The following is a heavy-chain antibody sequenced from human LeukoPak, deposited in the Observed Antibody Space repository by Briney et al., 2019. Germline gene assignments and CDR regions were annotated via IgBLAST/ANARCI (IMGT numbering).Heavy chain of an antibody. V-gene: IGHV1-2*02. J-gene: IGHJ4*02. CDR2: INPNSGGT. Sequence: ASVKVSCKASGYTFTGYYMHWVRQAPGQGLEYMGWINPNSGGTNSVQRFQGRVTMTWDTSISTAYVEVISLTSDDTAVYYCARTHIGLPFDYWGQGTLVTVSS. CDR1: GYTFTGYY. CDR3: ARTHIGLPFDY.